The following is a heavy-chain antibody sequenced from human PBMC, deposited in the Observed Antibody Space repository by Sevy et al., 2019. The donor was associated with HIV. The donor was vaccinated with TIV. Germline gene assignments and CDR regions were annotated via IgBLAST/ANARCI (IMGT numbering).Heavy chain of an antibody. CDR2: IYYSGST. V-gene: IGHV4-31*03. J-gene: IGHJ4*02. D-gene: IGHD3-10*01. CDR3: ARAGIGARKLDY. CDR1: GGSISSGGYY. Sequence: SETLSLTCTVSGGSISSGGYYWSWIRQHPGKGLEWIGYIYYSGSTYYNPSLKSRVTISVDTSKNQFSLKLSSVTAADTAVYYCARAGIGARKLDYWGQGTLVTVSS.